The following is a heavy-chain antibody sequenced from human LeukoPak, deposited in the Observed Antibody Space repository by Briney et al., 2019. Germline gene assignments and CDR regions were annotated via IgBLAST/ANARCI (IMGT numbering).Heavy chain of an antibody. CDR1: GYTFTGYY. D-gene: IGHD2-2*01. Sequence: ASVKVSCKASGYTFTGYYMHWVRQAPGQGLEWMGWINPNSGGTNYAQKFQGRVTMTRDTSISTAYMELSRLRSDDTAVYYCARAESVVPAAMDWFDPWGQGTLVTVPS. CDR2: INPNSGGT. CDR3: ARAESVVPAAMDWFDP. J-gene: IGHJ5*02. V-gene: IGHV1-2*02.